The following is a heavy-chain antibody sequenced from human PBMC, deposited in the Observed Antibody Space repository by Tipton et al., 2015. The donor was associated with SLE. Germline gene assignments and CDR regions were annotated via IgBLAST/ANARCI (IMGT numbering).Heavy chain of an antibody. J-gene: IGHJ2*01. Sequence: TLSLTCTVSGGSISSYYWSWIRQPPGKGLEWIGYIYYSGSTNYNPSLKSRVTISVDTSKNQFSLKLSSVTAADTAVYYCARPGDGDYPYWYFDRWGRGTLVTVSS. CDR2: IYYSGST. CDR1: GGSISSYY. CDR3: ARPGDGDYPYWYFDR. D-gene: IGHD4-17*01. V-gene: IGHV4-59*08.